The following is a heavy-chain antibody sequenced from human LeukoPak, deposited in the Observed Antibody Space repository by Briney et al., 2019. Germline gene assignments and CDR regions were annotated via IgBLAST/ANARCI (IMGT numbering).Heavy chain of an antibody. CDR1: GFTFDDYG. J-gene: IGHJ4*02. CDR2: INWNGGRT. D-gene: IGHD6-13*01. Sequence: PGGSLRLSCAASGFTFDDYGMSWVRQAPGKGLEWVSGINWNGGRTGYADSVKGGFTISRDNAKNSLYLQMNSLRAEDTALYYCARAGIAAAGTDYWGQGTLVTVSS. V-gene: IGHV3-20*04. CDR3: ARAGIAAAGTDY.